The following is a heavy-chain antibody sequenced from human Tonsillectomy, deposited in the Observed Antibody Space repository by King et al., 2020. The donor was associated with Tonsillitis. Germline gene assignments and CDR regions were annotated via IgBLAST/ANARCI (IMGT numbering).Heavy chain of an antibody. J-gene: IGHJ6*02. CDR1: GFTVSSNY. V-gene: IGHV3-53*01. Sequence: VQLVESGGGLIQPGGSLRLSCAASGFTVSSNYMSWVRQAPGKGLEWVSVIYSGGSTYYGDSVKGRFTISRDNSKNTLYLQMNSLRAEDTAVYYCARDRGLSLYYYYGMDVWGQGTTVTVSS. D-gene: IGHD3-10*01. CDR3: ARDRGLSLYYYYGMDV. CDR2: IYSGGST.